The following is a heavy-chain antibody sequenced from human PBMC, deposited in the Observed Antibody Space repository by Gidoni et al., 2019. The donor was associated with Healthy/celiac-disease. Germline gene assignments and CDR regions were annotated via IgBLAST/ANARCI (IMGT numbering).Heavy chain of an antibody. Sequence: QVQLVQSGAEVKKPWSSVKLSCKASGDTFSSYALLWVRQAPGQGREWMGGIIPIFGTANYAQKFQGRVTITADESTSTADMERSSLRSEDTAVYYCARDWAYCSSTSCRYYYYYGMDVWGQGTTVTVSS. V-gene: IGHV1-69*01. CDR3: ARDWAYCSSTSCRYYYYYGMDV. D-gene: IGHD2-2*01. J-gene: IGHJ6*02. CDR1: GDTFSSYA. CDR2: IIPIFGTA.